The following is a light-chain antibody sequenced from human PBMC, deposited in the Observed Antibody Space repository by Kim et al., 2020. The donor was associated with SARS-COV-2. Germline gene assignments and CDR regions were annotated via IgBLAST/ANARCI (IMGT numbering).Light chain of an antibody. CDR1: RSDIGSNT. V-gene: IGLV1-44*01. J-gene: IGLJ2*01. CDR3: ASWDDGLSGPV. Sequence: GQRVTTSCSGGRSDIGSNTVNWYQQLPETSPRLLISSNDKRPSGVPGRFPGSRSGTSASLAISGLQSDDEADYFCASWDDGLSGPVFGGGTKLTVL. CDR2: SND.